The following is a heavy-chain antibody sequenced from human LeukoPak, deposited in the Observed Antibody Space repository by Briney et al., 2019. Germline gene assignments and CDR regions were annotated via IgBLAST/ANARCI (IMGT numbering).Heavy chain of an antibody. J-gene: IGHJ3*02. Sequence: PGGSLRLSCAAPGFTFSSYWMSWVRQAPGKGLEWVANIRQDGSEKYYVDSVKGRFTISRDNAKNSLYLQMNSLRAEDTAVYYCARSRVQLWFAAFDIWGQGTMVTVSS. CDR1: GFTFSSYW. CDR3: ARSRVQLWFAAFDI. D-gene: IGHD5-18*01. CDR2: IRQDGSEK. V-gene: IGHV3-7*01.